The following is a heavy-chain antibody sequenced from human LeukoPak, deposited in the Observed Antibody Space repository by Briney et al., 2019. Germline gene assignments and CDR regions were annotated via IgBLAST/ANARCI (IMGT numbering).Heavy chain of an antibody. CDR3: AREVWGPEY. CDR1: GYSFIKYD. V-gene: IGHV7-4-1*02. J-gene: IGHJ4*02. Sequence: VASVKVSCKASGYSFIKYDMNWVRQAPGQGLEWMGWINTNTGNPTYAQGFTGRFVFSLDTSVSTAYLQISGLKAEDTAVYYCAREVWGPEYWGQGTLVTVSS. D-gene: IGHD1-14*01. CDR2: INTNTGNP.